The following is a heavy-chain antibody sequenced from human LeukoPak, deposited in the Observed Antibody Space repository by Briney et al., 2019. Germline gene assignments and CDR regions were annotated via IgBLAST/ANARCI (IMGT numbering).Heavy chain of an antibody. V-gene: IGHV3-66*01. D-gene: IGHD2-15*01. CDR3: AREHRRVVVAATRVRYFDL. J-gene: IGHJ2*01. CDR1: GFTVSSNY. Sequence: GGSLRLSCAASGFTVSSNYMNWVRQAPGKGLEWVSVMYSGGSTFYGDSVKGRFTISRDNSMNTLYLQMNSLRVDDTAVYYCAREHRRVVVAATRVRYFDLWGRGTLVTVSS. CDR2: MYSGGST.